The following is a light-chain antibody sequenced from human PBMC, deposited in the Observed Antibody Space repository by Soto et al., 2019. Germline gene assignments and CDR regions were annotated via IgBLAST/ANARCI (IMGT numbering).Light chain of an antibody. CDR1: QGISRW. J-gene: IGKJ3*01. Sequence: DILMTQSPSSVSASVGDRVTITCRASQGISRWVAWYQQKPGKAPNLLIYSASTLQGGVPSRFSGSGSGTDFTLTISSLQPKDFATYYCQQGYSLPLTLGHGTKVYIK. CDR2: SAS. CDR3: QQGYSLPLT. V-gene: IGKV1-12*01.